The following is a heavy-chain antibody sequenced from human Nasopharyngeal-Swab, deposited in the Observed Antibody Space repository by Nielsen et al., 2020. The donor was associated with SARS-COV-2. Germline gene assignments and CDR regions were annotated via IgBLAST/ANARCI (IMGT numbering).Heavy chain of an antibody. CDR1: GFTFSDYP. CDR3: ARDRGYSGYIIDY. Sequence: GESLKISCAASGFTFSDYPMYWLRQAPGQGLEWVAVITYVGRHAAYADSVRGRFTISRDNSNNTLYLQMNSLRADDTAAYYCARDRGYSGYIIDYWGQGTLVTVSS. V-gene: IGHV3-30*04. CDR2: ITYVGRHA. D-gene: IGHD5-12*01. J-gene: IGHJ4*02.